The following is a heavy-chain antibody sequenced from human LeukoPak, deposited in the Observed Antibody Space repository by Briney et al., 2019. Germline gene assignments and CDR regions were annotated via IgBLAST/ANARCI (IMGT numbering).Heavy chain of an antibody. CDR2: INHSGST. J-gene: IGHJ5*02. CDR3: ARDRPVTGENWFDP. V-gene: IGHV4-34*01. D-gene: IGHD4-11*01. Sequence: PSETLSLTCAVYDGSFSGYSWSWIRQPPGKGLEWIGEINHSGSTNYNPSLKSRVTISLDTSKNQFSLKLSSVTAADTAVYYCARDRPVTGENWFDPWGQGALVTVSS. CDR1: DGSFSGYS.